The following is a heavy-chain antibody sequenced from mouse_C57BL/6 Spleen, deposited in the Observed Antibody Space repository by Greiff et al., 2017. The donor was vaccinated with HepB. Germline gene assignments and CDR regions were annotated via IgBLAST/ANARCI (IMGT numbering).Heavy chain of an antibody. CDR3: ARSTLDSSGYVGFDY. Sequence: QVQLQQSGAELARPGASVKLSCKASGYTFPSYGISWVKQRTGQGLEWIGEIYPRSGNTYYNEKFKGKATLTADKSSSTAYMELRSLTSEDSAVYFCARSTLDSSGYVGFDYWGQGTTLTVSS. CDR2: IYPRSGNT. D-gene: IGHD3-2*02. J-gene: IGHJ2*01. CDR1: GYTFPSYG. V-gene: IGHV1-81*01.